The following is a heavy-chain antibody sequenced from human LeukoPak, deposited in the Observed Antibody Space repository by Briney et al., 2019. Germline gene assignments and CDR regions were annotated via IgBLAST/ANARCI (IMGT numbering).Heavy chain of an antibody. V-gene: IGHV3-64*01. CDR2: ISSNGGST. Sequence: PGGSLRLSCAASGFTFSNYAMHWVRQAPGKGLEYVSAISSNGGSTYYANSVKGRFTISRDNSKNTLYLQMGSLRAEDMAVYYCARLGSGELDIDYWGQGTLVTVSS. J-gene: IGHJ4*02. CDR3: ARLGSGELDIDY. CDR1: GFTFSNYA. D-gene: IGHD1-26*01.